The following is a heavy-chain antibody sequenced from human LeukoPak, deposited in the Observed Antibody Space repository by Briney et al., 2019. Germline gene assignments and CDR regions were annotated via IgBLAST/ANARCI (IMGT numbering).Heavy chain of an antibody. V-gene: IGHV1-46*01. CDR1: GYTFTDYY. J-gene: IGHJ4*02. Sequence: ASVKVSCKASGYTFTDYYLHWVRQAPGQGLEWMGIINPSGGSTSYAQKFQGRVTMTRDMSTSTVYMELSSLRSEDTAVYYCARRGGYSSSIHDFDYWGQGTLVTVSS. CDR2: INPSGGST. CDR3: ARRGGYSSSIHDFDY. D-gene: IGHD6-6*01.